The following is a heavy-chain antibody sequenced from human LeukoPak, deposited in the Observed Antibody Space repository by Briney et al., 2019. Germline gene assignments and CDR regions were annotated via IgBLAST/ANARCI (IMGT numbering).Heavy chain of an antibody. CDR2: IQYDGGYK. V-gene: IGHV3-30*02. CDR1: GFTFSFYG. D-gene: IGHD2-2*02. J-gene: IGHJ4*02. Sequence: GGSLRLSCATSGFTFSFYGMHWVRQAPGKGLEWVAFIQYDGGYKFYADSVQGRFSVSRDNSKSTLFLQMNSLRPDDTALYYCAKTSDQLLYSKFDFWGQGTLVTVSS. CDR3: AKTSDQLLYSKFDF.